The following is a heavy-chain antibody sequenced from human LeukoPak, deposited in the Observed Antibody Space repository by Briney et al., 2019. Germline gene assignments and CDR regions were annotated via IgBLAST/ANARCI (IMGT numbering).Heavy chain of an antibody. J-gene: IGHJ4*02. Sequence: SETLSLTCTVSGGSISSGGFYWSWIRQHPGKGLEWIGYIHYSGSTHYNPPLKSRVTISVDTSKNQFSLKLSSVTAADTAVYYCARSYDYVWGSCRHNFNFDYWGQGTLVTVSS. CDR1: GGSISSGGFY. CDR2: IHYSGST. CDR3: ARSYDYVWGSCRHNFNFDY. D-gene: IGHD3-16*02. V-gene: IGHV4-31*03.